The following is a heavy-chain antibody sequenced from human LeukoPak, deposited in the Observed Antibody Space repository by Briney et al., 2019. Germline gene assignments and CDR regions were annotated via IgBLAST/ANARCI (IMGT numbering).Heavy chain of an antibody. J-gene: IGHJ4*02. CDR1: GYSFTSYW. Sequence: GESLKISCKGSGYSFTSYWIGWVRQMPGKGLEWMGIIYPGDSETRYSPSFQGQVTFSVDKSISTAYLQWSSLKASDTAMYYCARLRKYSSGWYYEYWGQGTLVTVSS. D-gene: IGHD6-19*01. V-gene: IGHV5-51*01. CDR3: ARLRKYSSGWYYEY. CDR2: IYPGDSET.